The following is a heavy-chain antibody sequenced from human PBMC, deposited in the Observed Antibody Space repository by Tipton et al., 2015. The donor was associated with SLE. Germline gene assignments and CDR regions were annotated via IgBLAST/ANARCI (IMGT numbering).Heavy chain of an antibody. Sequence: TLSLTCTVSGGSISSSSYYWGWIRQPPGKGLEWIGSIYYSGSTYYNPSLKSRVTISVDTSKNQFSLKLSSVTAADTAVYYCARPSPDYGGIHFDYRGQGTLVTVSS. CDR2: IYYSGST. J-gene: IGHJ4*02. V-gene: IGHV4-39*07. D-gene: IGHD4-23*01. CDR1: GGSISSSSYY. CDR3: ARPSPDYGGIHFDY.